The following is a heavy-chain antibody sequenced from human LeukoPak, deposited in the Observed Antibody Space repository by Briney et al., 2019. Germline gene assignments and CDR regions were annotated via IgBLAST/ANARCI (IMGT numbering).Heavy chain of an antibody. V-gene: IGHV1-2*04. CDR3: AREIAALFPSLGY. J-gene: IGHJ4*02. CDR1: GYTFTGYY. CDR2: INPNSGGT. Sequence: ASVKVSCKASGYTFTGYYMHWVRQAPGQGLEWMGWINPNSGGTNYAQKFQGWVTMTRDTSISTAYMELSRLRSDDTAMYYCAREIAALFPSLGYWGQGTLVTVSS. D-gene: IGHD6-6*01.